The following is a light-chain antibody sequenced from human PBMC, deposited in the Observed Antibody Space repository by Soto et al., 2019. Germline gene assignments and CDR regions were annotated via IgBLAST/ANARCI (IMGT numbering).Light chain of an antibody. V-gene: IGKV1-33*01. Sequence: DIQMTQSPSSLSASVGERVTITCQASQDIINYLNWYQQKPGKAPKLLIYDASNLETGVPSRFSGSGSGTDFTFTISSLQPEDIATYYCQQYDNLPITFGQGTRLEIK. CDR1: QDIINY. J-gene: IGKJ5*01. CDR3: QQYDNLPIT. CDR2: DAS.